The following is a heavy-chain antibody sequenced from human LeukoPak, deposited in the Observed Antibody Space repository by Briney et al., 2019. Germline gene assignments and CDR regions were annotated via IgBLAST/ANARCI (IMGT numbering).Heavy chain of an antibody. CDR1: GYTFTGNY. D-gene: IGHD6-6*01. J-gene: IGHJ3*02. CDR3: ARGDRSSSILQDAFDT. Sequence: GSSVKVSCKASGYTFTGNYIHWVRQAPGQGLEWMGWINPNSGGTKFAQKFQGRVTMTRDTSISTAYMDLSRLTSDDTAVYYCARGDRSSSILQDAFDTWGQGTLVTVSS. V-gene: IGHV1-2*02. CDR2: INPNSGGT.